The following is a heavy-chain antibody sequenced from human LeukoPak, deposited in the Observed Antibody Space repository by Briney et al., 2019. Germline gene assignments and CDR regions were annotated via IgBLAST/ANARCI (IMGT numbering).Heavy chain of an antibody. Sequence: ASVKVSCKASGYTFTGYYMHWVRQTPGQGLEWVGWINPTSGGTDCAPKFKDRVRMTRDTSNTTSYMEMGRLTSDDTAVYYCAREFRTTTWSYDAFDLWGQGTMVTVSS. D-gene: IGHD1/OR15-1a*01. CDR2: INPTSGGT. CDR1: GYTFTGYY. V-gene: IGHV1-2*02. CDR3: AREFRTTTWSYDAFDL. J-gene: IGHJ3*01.